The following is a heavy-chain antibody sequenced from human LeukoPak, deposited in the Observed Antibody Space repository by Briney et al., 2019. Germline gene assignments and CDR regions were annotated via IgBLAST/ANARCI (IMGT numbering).Heavy chain of an antibody. D-gene: IGHD6-19*01. CDR3: AKGASGWSDDASDI. V-gene: IGHV3-48*03. CDR2: ISSSGTTI. J-gene: IGHJ3*02. CDR1: GFTFSSYA. Sequence: GGSLRLSCAASGFTFSSYALNWVRQAPGKGLEWLSYISSSGTTIYYADSVKGRFTISRDNSKNTLYLQVNSLRAEDTAIYYCAKGASGWSDDASDIWGQGTMVTVPS.